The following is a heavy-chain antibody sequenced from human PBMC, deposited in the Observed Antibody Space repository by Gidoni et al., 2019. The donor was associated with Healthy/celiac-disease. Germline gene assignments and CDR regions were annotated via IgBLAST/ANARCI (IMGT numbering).Heavy chain of an antibody. CDR1: GGSFSGYY. V-gene: IGHV4-34*01. Sequence: QVQLQQWGAGLLKPSETLSLPCAVYGGSFSGYYWSWIRQPPGKGLEWIGEINHSGSTNYNPSLKSRVTISVDTSKNQFSLKLSSVTAADTAVYYCARIGGSGDWGQGTLVTVSS. CDR3: ARIGGSGD. CDR2: INHSGST. J-gene: IGHJ4*02. D-gene: IGHD5-12*01.